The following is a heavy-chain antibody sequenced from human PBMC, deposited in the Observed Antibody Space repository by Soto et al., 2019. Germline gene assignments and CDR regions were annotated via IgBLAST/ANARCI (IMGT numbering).Heavy chain of an antibody. CDR1: GGTSSGYA. CDR2: IIPIFGTA. D-gene: IGHD6-6*01. V-gene: IGHV1-69*13. CDR3: ARSEYSSPLEWGMDD. J-gene: IGHJ6*02. Sequence: SVKVSCKASGGTSSGYAISWVRQAPGQGLEWMGGIIPIFGTANYAQKFQGRVTITADESTSTAYMELSSLRSEDTAVYYCARSEYSSPLEWGMDDRGQGTTVTVSS.